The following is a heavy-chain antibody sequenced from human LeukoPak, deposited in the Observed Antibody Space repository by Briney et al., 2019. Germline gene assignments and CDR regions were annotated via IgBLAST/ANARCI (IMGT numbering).Heavy chain of an antibody. J-gene: IGHJ3*02. Sequence: SETLSLTCAVYGGSFSGYYWSWIRQPPGKGLEWIGTIYHSGTPYYNPSLKSRVTISTDTSKNQFSLKLSSVTAADTAVYYCARGVYDYDSSDYTNAFDIWGQGTMVTVSS. CDR2: IYHSGTP. D-gene: IGHD3-22*01. CDR1: GGSFSGYY. CDR3: ARGVYDYDSSDYTNAFDI. V-gene: IGHV4-34*01.